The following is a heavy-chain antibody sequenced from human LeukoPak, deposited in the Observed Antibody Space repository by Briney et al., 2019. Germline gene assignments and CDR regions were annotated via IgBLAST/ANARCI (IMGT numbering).Heavy chain of an antibody. CDR3: ASNYFDSNTPYFDY. Sequence: PGGSLRLSCAASGLTFSRYAMTWVRQAPGKGLEWVSAISHNGGVSYYADSVKGRFTISRDNSKNTLYLQMSSLRAGDTAIYYCASNYFDSNTPYFDYWGQGTLVTVSS. D-gene: IGHD3-22*01. V-gene: IGHV3-23*01. CDR2: ISHNGGVS. CDR1: GLTFSRYA. J-gene: IGHJ4*02.